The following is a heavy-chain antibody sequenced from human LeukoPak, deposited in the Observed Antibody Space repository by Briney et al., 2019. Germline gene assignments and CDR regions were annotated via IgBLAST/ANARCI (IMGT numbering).Heavy chain of an antibody. J-gene: IGHJ1*01. D-gene: IGHD1-26*01. CDR2: INHSGST. CDR3: ARGGRSRSSFQH. CDR1: GGSFSGYY. V-gene: IGHV4-34*01. Sequence: SETLSVTCAVYGGSFSGYYWSGIRQPPGKGLEGIGEINHSGSTNYNPSLKSRVTISLDTSKNQFSLKLSSVPAADTAVYYCARGGRSRSSFQHWGQGTLVTVSS.